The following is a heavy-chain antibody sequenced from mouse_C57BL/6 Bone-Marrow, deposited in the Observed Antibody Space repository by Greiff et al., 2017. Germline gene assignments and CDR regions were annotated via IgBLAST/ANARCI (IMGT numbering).Heavy chain of an antibody. Sequence: VQLQQPGAELVKPGASVKLSCKASGYTFTSYWMHWVKQRPGQGLEWIEMIHPNSGSTNYNEKFKSKATLTVDKSSSTAYMQLSSLTSEDSAVYYCARWGLRRAFAYWGQGTLVTVSA. V-gene: IGHV1-64*01. D-gene: IGHD2-2*01. J-gene: IGHJ3*01. CDR2: IHPNSGST. CDR1: GYTFTSYW. CDR3: ARWGLRRAFAY.